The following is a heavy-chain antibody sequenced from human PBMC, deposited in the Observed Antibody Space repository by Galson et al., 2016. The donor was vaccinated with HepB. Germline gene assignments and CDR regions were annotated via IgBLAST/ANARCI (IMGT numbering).Heavy chain of an antibody. Sequence: ETLSLTCTVSGGSISDYYCSWIRQSPGKGLEWIGHIYNSGNNKYNPSLESRITISVDTSKNQFFLDVSSVTAADTAIYYCSATTTGWHAWWGQGNLVTVSS. J-gene: IGHJ4*02. V-gene: IGHV4-59*01. D-gene: IGHD6-19*01. CDR1: GGSISDYY. CDR2: IYNSGNN. CDR3: SATTTGWHAW.